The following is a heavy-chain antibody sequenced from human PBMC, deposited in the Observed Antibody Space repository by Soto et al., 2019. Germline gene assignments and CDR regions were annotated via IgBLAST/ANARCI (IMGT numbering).Heavy chain of an antibody. V-gene: IGHV1-18*01. Sequence: QVHLVQSGAEVKEPGASVKVSCKASGYTFTSYGITWVRQAPRQGLEWMGWISAHNGNTDYAQKLQGRVIVTRDTSTSTAYMELRSLISDDTAVYYCARGRYGDYWGQGALVTVSS. CDR1: GYTFTSYG. CDR2: ISAHNGNT. D-gene: IGHD1-1*01. CDR3: ARGRYGDY. J-gene: IGHJ4*02.